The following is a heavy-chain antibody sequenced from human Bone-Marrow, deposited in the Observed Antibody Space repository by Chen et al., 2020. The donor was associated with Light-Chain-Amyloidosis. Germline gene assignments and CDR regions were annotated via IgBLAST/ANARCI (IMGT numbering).Heavy chain of an antibody. CDR1: GSAFSSYA. CDR2: ISGSGGSR. Sequence: EVRLVESGGGLLQRGGSLRPSCAASGSAFSSYAMGWAGQAPGKGLEWVSTISGSGGSRFYGDSVKCRLTISRDNSKNALFLQMHSLGAEDTAVYYCAKDISYDDILPGYPADAFDIWGQGTMVTVSS. J-gene: IGHJ3*02. V-gene: IGHV3-23*04. D-gene: IGHD3-9*01. CDR3: AKDISYDDILPGYPADAFDI.